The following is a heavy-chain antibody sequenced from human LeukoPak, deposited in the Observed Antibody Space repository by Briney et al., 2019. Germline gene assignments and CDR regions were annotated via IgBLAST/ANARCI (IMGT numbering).Heavy chain of an antibody. J-gene: IGHJ5*02. Sequence: GSLRLSCATSGFTFSNAWMNWVRQAPGKGLEWVGRIRSNSDGGTIDYAAPVKGRFTLSRDDSKTTLYLQMNSLQTEDTAVYYCATGFYDSTWGQGTLVTVSS. CDR3: ATGFYDST. D-gene: IGHD3-22*01. V-gene: IGHV3-15*07. CDR1: GFTFSNAW. CDR2: IRSNSDGGTI.